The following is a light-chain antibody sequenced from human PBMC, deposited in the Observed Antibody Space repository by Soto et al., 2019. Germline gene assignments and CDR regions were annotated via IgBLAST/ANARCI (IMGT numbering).Light chain of an antibody. J-gene: IGLJ2*01. Sequence: QSVLTQPPSVSAAPGQKVAISSSGSSSNIGNNYVSWYQQLPGTAPKLLIYDNNKRPSGIPDRFSGSKSGTSATLGITGLQTWDEADYYCGTWDSSLSAVVFGGGTKLTVL. V-gene: IGLV1-51*01. CDR3: GTWDSSLSAVV. CDR1: SSNIGNNY. CDR2: DNN.